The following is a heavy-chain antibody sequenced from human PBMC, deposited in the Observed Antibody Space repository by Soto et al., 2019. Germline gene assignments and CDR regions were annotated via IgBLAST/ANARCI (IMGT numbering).Heavy chain of an antibody. CDR3: AGCSGSSCANWFDP. V-gene: IGHV1-18*01. J-gene: IGHJ5*02. CDR2: ISAYNGNT. Sequence: ASVKVSCKASGYTFTSYGISWVRQAPGQGLEWMGWISAYNGNTNYAQKLQGRVTMTTDTSTNTAYMELTSLTSDDTAVYYCAGCSGSSCANWFDPWGQGTLVTVSS. D-gene: IGHD2-15*01. CDR1: GYTFTSYG.